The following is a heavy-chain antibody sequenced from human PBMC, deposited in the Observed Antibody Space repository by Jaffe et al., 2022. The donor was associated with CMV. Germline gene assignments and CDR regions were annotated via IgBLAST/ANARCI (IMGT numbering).Heavy chain of an antibody. Sequence: EVQLVESGGGLVQPGGSLRLSCAASGFTVSSNYMSWVRQAPGKGLEWVSVIYSGGSTYYADSVKGRFTISRDNSKNTLYLQMNSLRAEDTAVYYCARVVDSNYYYYYMDVWGKGTTVTVSS. J-gene: IGHJ6*03. V-gene: IGHV3-66*01. D-gene: IGHD1-26*01. CDR2: IYSGGST. CDR1: GFTVSSNY. CDR3: ARVVDSNYYYYYMDV.